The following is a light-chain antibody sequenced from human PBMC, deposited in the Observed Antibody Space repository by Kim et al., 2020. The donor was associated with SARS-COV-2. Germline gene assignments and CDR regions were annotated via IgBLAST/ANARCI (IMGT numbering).Light chain of an antibody. CDR1: SGNSSYA. J-gene: IGLJ3*02. Sequence: ASGKLTCTLSSGNSSYAIAWHQQQPEKGTRYLMKLNSDGSHSKGDGIPDRFSGSSSGAERYLTISSLQSEDEADYYCQTWDTGIRVFGGGTKLTVL. V-gene: IGLV4-69*01. CDR2: LNSDGSH. CDR3: QTWDTGIRV.